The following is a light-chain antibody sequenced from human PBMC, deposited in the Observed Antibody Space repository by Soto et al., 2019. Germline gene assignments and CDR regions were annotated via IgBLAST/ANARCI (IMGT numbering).Light chain of an antibody. CDR2: GNR. V-gene: IGLV1-44*01. CDR1: SSNIGSRP. Sequence: QSVLTQPPSASGTPGQRVTISCSGSSSNIGSRPVNWYRQLPGTAPKLLIFGNRNRTSGVPDRFSGSKSGSSASLAITGLQADDEADYYCQSYDSKLYYVFGSGTKLTVL. J-gene: IGLJ1*01. CDR3: QSYDSKLYYV.